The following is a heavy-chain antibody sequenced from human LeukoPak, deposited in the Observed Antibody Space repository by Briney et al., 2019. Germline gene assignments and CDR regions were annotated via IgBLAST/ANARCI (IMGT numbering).Heavy chain of an antibody. CDR3: AREGTCSSSICSHGY. V-gene: IGHV1-2*02. Sequence: ASVKVSCKASGYTFTGYYMHWVRQAPGQGLEWMGWISANSGDTNYAQKFQGRVTMTRDTSISTAYMELSSLRSDDTAVYYCAREGTCSSSICSHGYWGQGTLVTVSS. D-gene: IGHD2-2*01. J-gene: IGHJ4*02. CDR1: GYTFTGYY. CDR2: ISANSGDT.